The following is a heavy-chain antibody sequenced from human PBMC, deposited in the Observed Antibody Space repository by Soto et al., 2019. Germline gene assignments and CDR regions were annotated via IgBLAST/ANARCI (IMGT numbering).Heavy chain of an antibody. CDR3: ARSICSGGSCYLPTLDY. V-gene: IGHV1-18*01. CDR2: ISAYNGNT. CDR1: GYTFTSYG. D-gene: IGHD2-15*01. Sequence: QVQLVQSGAEVKKPGASVKVSCKASGYTFTSYGISWVRQAPGQGLEWMGWISAYNGNTNYAQKLQGRVTMTTDTATSKAYMELRSLRSDDTAVYYCARSICSGGSCYLPTLDYWGQGTLVTVSS. J-gene: IGHJ4*02.